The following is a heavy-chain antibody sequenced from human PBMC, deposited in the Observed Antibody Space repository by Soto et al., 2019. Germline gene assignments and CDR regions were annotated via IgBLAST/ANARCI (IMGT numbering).Heavy chain of an antibody. D-gene: IGHD1-1*01. CDR1: GFTFSSYA. CDR2: ISYDGSNK. Sequence: GGSLRFSCAASGFTFSSYAMHWVRQAPGKGLEWVAVISYDGSNKYYADSVKGRFTISRDNSKNTLYLQMNSLRAEDTAVYYCAKDLYLGELEPNWFELWGQGPLVTVFS. CDR3: AKDLYLGELEPNWFEL. V-gene: IGHV3-30-3*01. J-gene: IGHJ5*02.